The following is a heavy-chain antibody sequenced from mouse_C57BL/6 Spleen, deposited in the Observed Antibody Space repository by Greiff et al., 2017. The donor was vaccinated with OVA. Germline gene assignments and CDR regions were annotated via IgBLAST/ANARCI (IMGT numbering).Heavy chain of an antibody. CDR1: GYSITSGYY. D-gene: IGHD2-4*01. Sequence: EVKLQESGPGLVKPSQSLSLTCSVTGYSITSGYYWNWIRQFPGNKLEWMGYISYDGSNNYNPSLKNRISLTRDTSKNQSFLKLNSVTTEDTATYCCARDYDYDGAWFAYWGQGTLVTVSA. V-gene: IGHV3-6*01. J-gene: IGHJ3*01. CDR2: ISYDGSN. CDR3: ARDYDYDGAWFAY.